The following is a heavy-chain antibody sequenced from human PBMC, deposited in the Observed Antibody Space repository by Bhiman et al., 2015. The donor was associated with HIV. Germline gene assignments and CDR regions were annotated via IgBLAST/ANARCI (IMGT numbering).Heavy chain of an antibody. V-gene: IGHV3-15*01. J-gene: IGHJ4*02. D-gene: IGHD3-3*01. Sequence: EVQLVESGGGLVKPGGSLRLSCAASGFTFSNAWMSWVRQAPGKGLEWVGHIKSKSDAGTTDYAAPVKGRFTISRDDSKNTVYLQMNSLKTEDTAVYYCTTGNNNFWSGSRFDYWGQGTLVTVSS. CDR1: GFTFSNAW. CDR2: IKSKSDAGTT. CDR3: TTGNNNFWSGSRFDY.